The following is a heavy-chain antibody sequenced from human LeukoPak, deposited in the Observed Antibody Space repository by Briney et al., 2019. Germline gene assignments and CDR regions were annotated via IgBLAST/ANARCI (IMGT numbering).Heavy chain of an antibody. CDR1: GGTFSSYA. CDR3: AREKMGTPPWPSRKSYWYFDL. J-gene: IGHJ2*01. V-gene: IGHV1-69*13. Sequence: ASVKVSCKASGGTFSSYAISWVRQAPGQGLEWMGGIIPTFGTANYAQKFQGRVTITADESTSTAYMELSSLRSEDTAVYYCAREKMGTPPWPSRKSYWYFDLWGRGTLVTVSS. CDR2: IIPTFGTA. D-gene: IGHD7-27*01.